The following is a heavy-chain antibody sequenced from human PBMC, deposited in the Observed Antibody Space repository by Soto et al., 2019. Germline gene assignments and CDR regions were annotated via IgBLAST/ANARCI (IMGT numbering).Heavy chain of an antibody. CDR2: ISYDGSNK. CDR1: GFTFSSYG. V-gene: IGHV3-30*18. J-gene: IGHJ4*02. D-gene: IGHD6-13*01. CDR3: AKYPRPYSSSYYFDY. Sequence: GGSLRLSCAASGFTFSSYGMHWVRQAPGKGLEWVAVISYDGSNKYYADSVKGRFTISRGNSKNTLYLQMNSLRAEDTAVYYCAKYPRPYSSSYYFDYWGQGTQVTVSS.